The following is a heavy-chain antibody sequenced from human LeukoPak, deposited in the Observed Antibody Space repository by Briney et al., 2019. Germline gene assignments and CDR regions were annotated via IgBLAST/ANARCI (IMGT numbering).Heavy chain of an antibody. D-gene: IGHD3-9*01. V-gene: IGHV4-59*01. Sequence: SETLSLTCTVSGGPISSYYWSWIRQPPGKGLEWIRYIYYSGSTNYNPSLKSRVTISVDTSKNQFSLKLSSVTAADTAVYYCARDCLSDYDILTGYPTPYYYYGMDVWGQGTTVTVSS. CDR1: GGPISSYY. J-gene: IGHJ6*02. CDR3: ARDCLSDYDILTGYPTPYYYYGMDV. CDR2: IYYSGST.